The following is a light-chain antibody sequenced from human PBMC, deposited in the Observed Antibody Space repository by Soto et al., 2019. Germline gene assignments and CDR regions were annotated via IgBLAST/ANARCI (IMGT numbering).Light chain of an antibody. V-gene: IGKV3-15*01. CDR3: LQYSNGPRT. CDR2: CAT. CDR1: QSVRSS. Sequence: ETVMTQSPATLSVFPGAGATLSCRASQSVRSSLAWYRQKPGKAPRLLIYCATTMATGIPVSFSGSGYGAEFTLTINSLQSEDFALYYCLQYSNGPRTFGQGTKVDIK. J-gene: IGKJ1*01.